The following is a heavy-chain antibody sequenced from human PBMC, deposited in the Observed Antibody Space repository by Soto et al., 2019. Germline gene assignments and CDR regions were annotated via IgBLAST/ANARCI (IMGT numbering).Heavy chain of an antibody. J-gene: IGHJ4*02. CDR1: GFTYSYYW. CDR2: IKFDGTNI. Sequence: EVQLVESGGGLVQPGGSLRLSCVASGFTYSYYWMSWVRQAPGKGLEWVARIKFDGTNIHYADSAKGRFTISRDNAENSVFLQRRSLRAGDTAVYYCARDSGYGSACPVNRDFDFWGQGSLVTVSS. CDR3: ARDSGYGSACPVNRDFDF. V-gene: IGHV3-7*01. D-gene: IGHD3-10*01.